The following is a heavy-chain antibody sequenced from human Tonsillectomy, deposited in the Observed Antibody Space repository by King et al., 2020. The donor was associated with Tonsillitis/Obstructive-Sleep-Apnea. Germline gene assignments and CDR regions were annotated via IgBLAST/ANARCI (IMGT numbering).Heavy chain of an antibody. CDR3: ARVPGAGLRWFDP. CDR1: GGSVSSGSDY. Sequence: VQLQESGPGLVKPSETLSLTCTVSGGSVSSGSDYWSWIRQPPGKGLEWSGYIYYSGSTNYNPSLKSRVTISVEPSKNQFSLKLSSVPAADTAVYYCARVPGAGLRWFDPWGQGTRVTVPS. D-gene: IGHD3-10*01. V-gene: IGHV4-61*01. CDR2: IYYSGST. J-gene: IGHJ5*02.